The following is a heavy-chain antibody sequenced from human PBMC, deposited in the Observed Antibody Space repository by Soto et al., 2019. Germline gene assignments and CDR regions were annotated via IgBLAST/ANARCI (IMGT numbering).Heavy chain of an antibody. J-gene: IGHJ4*02. CDR2: IYYSGST. CDR3: ARAFDILTRYYFDY. V-gene: IGHV4-30-4*01. D-gene: IGHD3-9*01. Sequence: PSETLSLTCTFSGGSISSGDYYLSWIRQPPGKGLEWIGYIYYSGSTYYNPSLKSRVTISVDTSKNQFSLKLSSVTAADTAVYYCARAFDILTRYYFDYWGQGTLVTVSS. CDR1: GGSISSGDYY.